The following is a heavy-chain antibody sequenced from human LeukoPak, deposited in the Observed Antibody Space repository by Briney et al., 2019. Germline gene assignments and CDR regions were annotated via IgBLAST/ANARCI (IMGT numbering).Heavy chain of an antibody. D-gene: IGHD3-22*01. Sequence: GRSLRLSCAASGFTFDDYAMHWVRQAPGKGLEWVSGTSWNSGSIGYADSVKGRFTISRDNAKNALYLQMNSLRAEDAALYYCAKDWSLNYYDSSGLGYYGMDVWGQGTTVTVSS. CDR3: AKDWSLNYYDSSGLGYYGMDV. J-gene: IGHJ6*02. V-gene: IGHV3-9*01. CDR1: GFTFDDYA. CDR2: TSWNSGSI.